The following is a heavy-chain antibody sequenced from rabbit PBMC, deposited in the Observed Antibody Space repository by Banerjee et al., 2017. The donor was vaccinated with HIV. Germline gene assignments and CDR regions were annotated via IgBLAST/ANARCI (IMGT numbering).Heavy chain of an antibody. Sequence: EESGGDLVQPEGSLTLTCTASGFSFSGYWICWVRQAPGKGLEWIACIYTGSSGSTYYASWAKGRFTISKTSSTTVTLQMTSLTAADTATYFCARYSGSTYPVWGPGTLVTVS. CDR3: ARYSGSTYPV. V-gene: IGHV1S45*01. J-gene: IGHJ4*01. D-gene: IGHD8-1*01. CDR2: IYTGSSGST. CDR1: GFSFSGYW.